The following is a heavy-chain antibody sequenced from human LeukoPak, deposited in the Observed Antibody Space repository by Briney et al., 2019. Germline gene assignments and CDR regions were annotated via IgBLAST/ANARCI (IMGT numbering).Heavy chain of an antibody. V-gene: IGHV3-33*08. CDR1: GFTFSAYN. J-gene: IGHJ4*02. CDR3: ARAGGVCYDSSGYYGY. CDR2: IWYDGSNK. Sequence: GGSLRLSCAASGFTFSAYNMHWVRQAPGKGLEWVAVIWYDGSNKYYADSVKGRFTISRDNSKNTLYLQMNSLRAEDTAVYYCARAGGVCYDSSGYYGYWGQGTLVTVSS. D-gene: IGHD3-22*01.